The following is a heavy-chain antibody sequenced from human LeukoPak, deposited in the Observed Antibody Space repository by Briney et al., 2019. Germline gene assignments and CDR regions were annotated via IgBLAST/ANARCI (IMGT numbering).Heavy chain of an antibody. CDR3: AKPFIAAASNFQH. J-gene: IGHJ1*01. D-gene: IGHD6-13*01. CDR1: GITFSSYS. CDR2: ISYDGSNK. Sequence: GGSLRLSCGASGITFSSYSMNWVRQAPGKGLEWVAVISYDGSNKYYADSVKGRFTISRDNSKNTLYLQMNSLRAEDTAVYYCAKPFIAAASNFQHWGQGTLVTVSS. V-gene: IGHV3-30*18.